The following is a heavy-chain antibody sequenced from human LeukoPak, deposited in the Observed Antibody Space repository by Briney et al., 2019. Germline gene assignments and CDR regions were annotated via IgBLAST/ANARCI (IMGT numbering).Heavy chain of an antibody. Sequence: GGSLRLSCAASGFTVSSNYMSWVRQAPGKGLEWVSVIYSGGSTYYADSVKGRFTISRDNSKNTLYLQMNSLRAEDTAVYYCARAPSRWAVITFGGVPGAFDIWGQGTMVTVSS. D-gene: IGHD3-16*01. CDR2: IYSGGST. V-gene: IGHV3-53*01. J-gene: IGHJ3*02. CDR3: ARAPSRWAVITFGGVPGAFDI. CDR1: GFTVSSNY.